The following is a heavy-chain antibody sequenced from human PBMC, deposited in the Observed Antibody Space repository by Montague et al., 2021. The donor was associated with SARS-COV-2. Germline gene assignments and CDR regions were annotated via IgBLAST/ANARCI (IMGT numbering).Heavy chain of an antibody. D-gene: IGHD3-9*01. V-gene: IGHV4-31*11. CDR1: GGSFTSGGCY. J-gene: IGHJ4*02. CDR3: ARVPLYDILTGYSHYFDL. Sequence: TLSLACAVSGGSFTSGGCYWSWIRQLPGKGLEWIGYIYYSGSTSYNPSLTSRVTISVDTSKSQFSLNLSSVTAADTAVYYCARVPLYDILTGYSHYFDLWGQGTLVTVSS. CDR2: IYYSGST.